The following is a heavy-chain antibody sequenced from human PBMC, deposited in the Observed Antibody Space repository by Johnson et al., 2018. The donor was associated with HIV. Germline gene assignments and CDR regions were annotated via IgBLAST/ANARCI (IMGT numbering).Heavy chain of an antibody. V-gene: IGHV3-66*01. CDR3: ARGAAFDI. J-gene: IGHJ3*02. CDR1: GFSVSNNY. CDR2: IYTGGST. Sequence: VQLVESGGGLVQPGGSLSLSCGASGFSVSNNYMNWVRQAPGKGLEWVSVIYTGGSTYYADSVRGRFTISSDNFKNTLYLQMNSLKVEDTAVYYCARGAAFDIWGQGTMVTVSS.